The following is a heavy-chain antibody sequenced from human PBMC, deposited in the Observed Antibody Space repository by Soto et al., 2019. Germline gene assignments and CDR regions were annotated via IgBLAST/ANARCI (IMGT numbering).Heavy chain of an antibody. CDR3: AHRRAYGDYEKPYDY. Sequence: QITLKESGPTLVKPTQTLTLTCTFSGFSLSTSGVGVGWIRQPPGKALEWLALIYWDDDKRYSPSLKSRLTIAKDTSKNQVVLTMTNMDPVDTATYYCAHRRAYGDYEKPYDYWGQGTLVTVSS. CDR1: GFSLSTSGVG. J-gene: IGHJ4*02. V-gene: IGHV2-5*02. CDR2: IYWDDDK. D-gene: IGHD4-17*01.